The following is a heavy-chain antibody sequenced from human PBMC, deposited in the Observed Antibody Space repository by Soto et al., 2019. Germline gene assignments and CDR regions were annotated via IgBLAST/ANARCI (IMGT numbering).Heavy chain of an antibody. V-gene: IGHV3-48*01. CDR1: GFTFSRNA. J-gene: IGHJ4*02. Sequence: EVQLVESGGGLVQPGGSLRLSCGASGFTFSRNAMTWVRQAPGKGLEWVSYISGSSSTTFYADSVKGRFTISRDNARNSLYLQMNSLRAEDTAVYYCVRDDLTYFDYWGQGTLVSVSS. D-gene: IGHD3-9*01. CDR3: VRDDLTYFDY. CDR2: ISGSSSTT.